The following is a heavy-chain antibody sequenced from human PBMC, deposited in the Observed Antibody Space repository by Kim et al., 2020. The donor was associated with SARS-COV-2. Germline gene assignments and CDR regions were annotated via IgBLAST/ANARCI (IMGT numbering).Heavy chain of an antibody. D-gene: IGHD3-16*01. J-gene: IGHJ4*02. V-gene: IGHV3-11*01. Sequence: ADSVKGRFTSARDNAKNSLYLQMNSLGAEDTAVYYCARDVPYPWQGGIDYWGQGTLVTASS. CDR3: ARDVPYPWQGGIDY.